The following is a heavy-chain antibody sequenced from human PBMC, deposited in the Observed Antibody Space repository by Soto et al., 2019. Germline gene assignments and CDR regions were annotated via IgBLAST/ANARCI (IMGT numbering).Heavy chain of an antibody. D-gene: IGHD6-19*01. J-gene: IGHJ4*02. CDR1: GFTFSSYG. V-gene: IGHV3-33*01. CDR3: ARDRASSGWYDY. Sequence: GGSLRLSCAASGFTFSSYGMHWVRQAPGKGLEWVAVIWYDGSNKYYADYVKGRFTISRDNSKNTLYLQMNSLRAEDTAVYYCARDRASSGWYDYWGQGTLVTVSS. CDR2: IWYDGSNK.